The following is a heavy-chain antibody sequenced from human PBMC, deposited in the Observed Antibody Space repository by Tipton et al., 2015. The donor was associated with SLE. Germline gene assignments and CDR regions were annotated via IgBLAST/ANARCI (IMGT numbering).Heavy chain of an antibody. CDR1: GFTFSSYG. CDR3: ARDLGIAYMDV. J-gene: IGHJ6*03. V-gene: IGHV3-33*01. D-gene: IGHD6-13*01. Sequence: SLRLSCAASGFTFSSYGMHWVRQAPGKGLEWVAVIWYDGSNKYYADSVKGRFTISRDNSKNTLYLQMNSLRAEDTAVYYCARDLGIAYMDVWGKGTTVTVSS. CDR2: IWYDGSNK.